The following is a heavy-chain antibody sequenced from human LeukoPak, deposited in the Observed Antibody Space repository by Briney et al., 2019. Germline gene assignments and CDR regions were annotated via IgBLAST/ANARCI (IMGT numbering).Heavy chain of an antibody. V-gene: IGHV3-21*01. CDR2: IDSTSTYI. Sequence: GGSLRLSCAASGFIFSSYSMNWVRQAPGKGLEWVAFIDSTSTYIHYADSVRGRFTISRDNAKNSLFLQMNSLRAEDTAVYSCARQRRYCSGDSCYQRTFDFWGQGTQVTVSS. J-gene: IGHJ4*02. CDR1: GFIFSSYS. CDR3: ARQRRYCSGDSCYQRTFDF. D-gene: IGHD2-15*01.